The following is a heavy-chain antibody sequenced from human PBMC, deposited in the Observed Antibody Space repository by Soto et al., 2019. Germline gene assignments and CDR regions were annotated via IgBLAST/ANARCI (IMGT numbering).Heavy chain of an antibody. V-gene: IGHV4-34*01. Sequence: QVQLQQWGAGLLKPSETLSLTCAVYGGSFSPFYWSWIRQPPGKGLEWIGEINHSGSTNYNPSLKRRVTISVDTSKNQFSLKLSSVTAAATAMYYCARGRDYWGQGTLVTVSS. CDR3: ARGRDY. CDR2: INHSGST. CDR1: GGSFSPFY. J-gene: IGHJ4*02.